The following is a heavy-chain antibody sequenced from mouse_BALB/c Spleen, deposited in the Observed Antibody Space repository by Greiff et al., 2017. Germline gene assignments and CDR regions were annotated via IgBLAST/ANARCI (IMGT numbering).Heavy chain of an antibody. J-gene: IGHJ2*01. Sequence: EVQLVESGGGLVKPGGSLKLSCAASGFTFSSYAMSWVRQTPEKRLEWVASISSGGSTYYPDSVKGRFTISRDNARNILYLQMSSLRSEDTAMYYCARAGNYVPYWGQGTTLTVSS. D-gene: IGHD2-1*01. V-gene: IGHV5-6-5*01. CDR3: ARAGNYVPY. CDR2: ISSGGST. CDR1: GFTFSSYA.